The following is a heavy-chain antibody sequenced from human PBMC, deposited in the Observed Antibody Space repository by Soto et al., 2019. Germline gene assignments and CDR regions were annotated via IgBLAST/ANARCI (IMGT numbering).Heavy chain of an antibody. V-gene: IGHV4-31*03. CDR3: ARSRGIFGVSHRFGV. Sequence: QVQLQESGPGLVKPSQTLSLTCTVSGGSISSGGYYWSWIRQHPGKGLEWIGYIYYSGSTYYNPSLKSRVTISVDTSKNQFSLKLSSVTAADTAVYYCARSRGIFGVSHRFGVWGQGTTVTVSS. D-gene: IGHD3-3*01. J-gene: IGHJ6*02. CDR1: GGSISSGGYY. CDR2: IYYSGST.